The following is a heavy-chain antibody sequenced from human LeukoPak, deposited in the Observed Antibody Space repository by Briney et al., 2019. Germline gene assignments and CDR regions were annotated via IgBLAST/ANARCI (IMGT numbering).Heavy chain of an antibody. CDR3: ARGSYCTNGVCYTGGYYYGMDV. CDR2: IYPRDGST. D-gene: IGHD2-8*01. V-gene: IGHV1-46*01. Sequence: ASVKVSCKASGYTFTSNYIHWVQQAPGQGLEWMGMIYPRDGSTSYAQKFQGRVTVTRDTSTSTVHMELSSLRSEDTAVYYCARGSYCTNGVCYTGGYYYGMDVWGQGTTVTVSS. CDR1: GYTFTSNY. J-gene: IGHJ6*02.